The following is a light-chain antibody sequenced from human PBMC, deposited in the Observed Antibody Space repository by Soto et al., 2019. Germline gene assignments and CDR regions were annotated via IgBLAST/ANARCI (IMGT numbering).Light chain of an antibody. V-gene: IGKV1-39*01. CDR1: QSNSTY. Sequence: DIQMTQSPSSLSASVGDRVTITCQAGQSNSTYVNWYQQKPGKAPQLLIYGASHLQSGVPSRFSGSGSGTDFTLTINSLQPEDFTTYYCQQSYSNPKTFGQGTKVDIK. J-gene: IGKJ1*01. CDR2: GAS. CDR3: QQSYSNPKT.